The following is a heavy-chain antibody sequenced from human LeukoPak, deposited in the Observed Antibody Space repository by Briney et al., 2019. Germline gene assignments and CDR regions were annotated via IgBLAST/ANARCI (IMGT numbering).Heavy chain of an antibody. V-gene: IGHV4-31*03. J-gene: IGHJ3*01. CDR2: MYHSGTS. D-gene: IGHD5-24*01. Sequence: PSETLSLTCNVSGGSITRGGNYWSWIRQHPGKGLEWIGYMYHSGTSYYNPSLQNRVIISVDTSQNQISLNLRSVTAADTAVYFCARVARDVRAFDLWGQGTLVTVSS. CDR3: ARVARDVRAFDL. CDR1: GGSITRGGNY.